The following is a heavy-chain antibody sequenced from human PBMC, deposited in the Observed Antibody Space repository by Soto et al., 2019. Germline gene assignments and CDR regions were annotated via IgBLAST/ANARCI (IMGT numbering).Heavy chain of an antibody. J-gene: IGHJ4*02. CDR1: GFNFGSYV. V-gene: IGHV3-21*01. Sequence: PGGSLRLSCATSGFNFGSYVMHWVRQAPGKGLEWVSSISSSRTYIYYADSVKGRFTISRDNAKNSLSLHMNSLTDEDTAIYYCAREGSYDSSGSYIQAFCYWGQGT. CDR3: AREGSYDSSGSYIQAFCY. D-gene: IGHD3-22*01. CDR2: ISSSRTYI.